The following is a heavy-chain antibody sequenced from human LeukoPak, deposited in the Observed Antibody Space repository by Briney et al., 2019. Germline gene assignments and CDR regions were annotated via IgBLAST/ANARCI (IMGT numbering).Heavy chain of an antibody. CDR1: GFTFSSYG. CDR3: AKDGGLWVSAHWGDS. CDR2: IWYDGSNK. V-gene: IGHV3-33*06. J-gene: IGHJ4*02. D-gene: IGHD7-27*01. Sequence: RGSLRLSCAASGFTFSSYGMHWVRQAPGKGLEWVAVIWYDGSNKYYADSVKGRFTISRDNSKNTLYLQMNSLRAEDTAVYYCAKDGGLWVSAHWGDSWGRGTLVTVSS.